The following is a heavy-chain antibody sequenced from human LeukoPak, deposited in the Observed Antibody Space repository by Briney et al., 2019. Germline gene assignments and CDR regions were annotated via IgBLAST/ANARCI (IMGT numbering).Heavy chain of an antibody. J-gene: IGHJ4*02. D-gene: IGHD3-22*01. CDR1: GFTFSSYA. CDR2: LSGSGGST. CDR3: ARESESYDSSGSTFGY. V-gene: IGHV3-23*01. Sequence: GGSLRLSCAASGFTFSSYAMSWVRQASGKGLDWVSGLSGSGGSTYYADSVKGRFTISRDDSKNTLYLQMNSLRAEDTAVYYCARESESYDSSGSTFGYWGQGTLVTVSS.